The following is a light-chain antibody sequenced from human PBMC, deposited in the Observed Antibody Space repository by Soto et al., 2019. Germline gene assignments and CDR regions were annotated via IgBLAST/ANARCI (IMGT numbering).Light chain of an antibody. CDR3: QHYNSYSEA. CDR2: KAS. V-gene: IGKV1-5*03. CDR1: QTISSW. Sequence: IHMTQSPSTLSGSVGDRVTITCRASQTISSWLAWYQQKPGKAPKLLLYKASTLKSGVPSRFSGSGSGTEFTLTISSLQPDDFATYYCQHYNSYSEAFGQGTKVDIK. J-gene: IGKJ1*01.